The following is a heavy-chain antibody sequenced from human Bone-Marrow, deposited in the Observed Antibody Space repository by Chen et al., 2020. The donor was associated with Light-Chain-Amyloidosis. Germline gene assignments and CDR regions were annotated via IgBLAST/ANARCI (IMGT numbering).Heavy chain of an antibody. D-gene: IGHD6-19*01. V-gene: IGHV4-39*07. Sequence: QLQLQESGPGLVKPSETLSLTCTVSGGSISSSSYYWGWIRQPPGKGLEWIGSIYYSGRTYYNPSLKSRVTISVDTSKNQFSLKLSSVTAADTAVYYCARAGDWQWPADFDYWGQGTLVTVSS. CDR1: GGSISSSSYY. J-gene: IGHJ4*02. CDR2: IYYSGRT. CDR3: ARAGDWQWPADFDY.